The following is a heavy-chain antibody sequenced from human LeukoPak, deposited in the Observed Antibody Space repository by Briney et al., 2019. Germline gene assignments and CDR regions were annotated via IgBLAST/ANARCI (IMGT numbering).Heavy chain of an antibody. CDR1: GFTFSDYY. V-gene: IGHV3-11*04. CDR3: AGYSSGWFGAFDI. CDR2: ISSSGSTI. Sequence: PGGSLRLSCAASGFTFSDYYMSWIRQALGRGLEWVSYISSSGSTIYYADSVKGRFTISRDNAKNSLYLQMNSLRAEDTAVYYCAGYSSGWFGAFDIWGQGTMVTVSS. J-gene: IGHJ3*02. D-gene: IGHD6-19*01.